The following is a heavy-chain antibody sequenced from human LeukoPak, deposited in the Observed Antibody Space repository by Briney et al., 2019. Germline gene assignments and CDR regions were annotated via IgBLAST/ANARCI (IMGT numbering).Heavy chain of an antibody. J-gene: IGHJ4*02. V-gene: IGHV3-30*02. CDR3: AKDGSWSCTD. CDR1: GFTFSRSA. D-gene: IGHD2-8*02. Sequence: SGGSLRHSCAASGFTFSRSAMHWVRQGPGKGLEWVAYIAHHGNNKYYADSVKGRFTISRDNSKGTLFLQMNSLRVDDTAVYYCAKDGSWSCTDWGQGTLVRVSS. CDR2: IAHHGNNK.